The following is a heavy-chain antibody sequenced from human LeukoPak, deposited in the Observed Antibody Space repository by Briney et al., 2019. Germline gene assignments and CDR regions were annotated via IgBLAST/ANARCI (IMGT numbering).Heavy chain of an antibody. D-gene: IGHD1-26*01. CDR2: IDYSGST. Sequence: SETLSLTCTVSGGSISTYYWSWIRQPPGKGLEWIGYIDYSGSTNYNPSLKSRVTISVDTSKNQFSLKLSSVTAADTAVYYCARDSRRELLHAFDIWGQGTMVTVSS. J-gene: IGHJ3*02. V-gene: IGHV4-59*01. CDR3: ARDSRRELLHAFDI. CDR1: GGSISTYY.